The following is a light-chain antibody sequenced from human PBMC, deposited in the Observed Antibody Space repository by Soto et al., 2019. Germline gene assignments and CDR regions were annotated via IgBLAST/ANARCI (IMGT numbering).Light chain of an antibody. J-gene: IGKJ1*01. CDR3: LLDFRYFWA. V-gene: IGKV1-6*01. CDR1: QAIRTA. Sequence: AIQLTQSPSFLYASVGDSVTITCRASQAIRTALGWYQQKPVKVPKLLIYAASILQSGVPSRFSGSGSGTDFTLTISSLQPEDFATYYCLLDFRYFWAFGQGTKVEIK. CDR2: AAS.